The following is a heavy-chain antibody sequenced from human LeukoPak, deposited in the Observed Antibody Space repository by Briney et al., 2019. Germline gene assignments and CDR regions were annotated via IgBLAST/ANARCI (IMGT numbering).Heavy chain of an antibody. J-gene: IGHJ3*02. CDR3: ARGHRYDAFDI. CDR1: GGSISSGGYY. Sequence: SETLSLTCTVSGGSISSGGYYWTCIRQNPGKGLEWIGYVYYSGTTYYNPSLKSRVTISVDTSKSQFSLKLSSVTDADTAVYYCARGHRYDAFDIWGQGTMVTVSS. CDR2: VYYSGTT. V-gene: IGHV4-31*03.